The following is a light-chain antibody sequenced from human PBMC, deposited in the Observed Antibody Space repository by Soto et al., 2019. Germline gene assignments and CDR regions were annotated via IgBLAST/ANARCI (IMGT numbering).Light chain of an antibody. Sequence: DIQMTQSPSSLSASVGDRVTITCRASQSISSYLNWYQQKPGKAPKVLIYAASSLQSGAPSRFSGSGSGTDFTLTISSLQPEDFATYYCQQSYSTPLIFGGGTKV. V-gene: IGKV1-39*01. CDR2: AAS. CDR3: QQSYSTPLI. J-gene: IGKJ4*01. CDR1: QSISSY.